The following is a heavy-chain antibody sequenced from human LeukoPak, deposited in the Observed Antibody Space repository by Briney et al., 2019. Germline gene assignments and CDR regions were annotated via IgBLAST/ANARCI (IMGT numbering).Heavy chain of an antibody. J-gene: IGHJ4*02. CDR2: ISWNSGSI. CDR3: AKDFAQYYYDSSGLDY. D-gene: IGHD3-22*01. V-gene: IGHV3-9*01. Sequence: GGSLRLSCAASGFTFDDYAMHWVRQAPGKGLEWVSGISWNSGSIGYADSVKGRFTISRDNAKNSLYLQMNSLRAEDTALYYCAKDFAQYYYDSSGLDYWGQGTLVTVSS. CDR1: GFTFDDYA.